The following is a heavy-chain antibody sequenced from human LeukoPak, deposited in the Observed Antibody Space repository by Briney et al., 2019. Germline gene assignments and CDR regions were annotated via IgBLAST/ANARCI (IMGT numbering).Heavy chain of an antibody. CDR1: GGSISSSSYY. V-gene: IGHV4-39*07. Sequence: PSETPSLTCTVSGGSISSSSYYWGWIRQPPGKGLEWIGSIYYSGSTYYNPSLKSRVTISVDTSKNQFSLKLSSVTAADTAVYYCARDAELDYFDYWGQGTLVTVSS. CDR2: IYYSGST. CDR3: ARDAELDYFDY. J-gene: IGHJ4*02.